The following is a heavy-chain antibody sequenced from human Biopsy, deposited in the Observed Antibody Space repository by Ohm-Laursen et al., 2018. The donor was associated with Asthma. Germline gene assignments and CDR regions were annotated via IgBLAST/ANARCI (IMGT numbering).Heavy chain of an antibody. CDR3: AGFCSGGNCPDH. CDR1: GVSIRSYY. J-gene: IGHJ4*02. Sequence: SETLSLTCTVSGVSIRSYYWTWIRQPPGKGLEWIGNIHYSGSTYSNPSLKSRVTISVDTSKKQISLRLGSVIAVDTAVYYCAGFCSGGNCPDHWGQGTLVTVSS. CDR2: IHYSGST. V-gene: IGHV4-59*01. D-gene: IGHD2-15*01.